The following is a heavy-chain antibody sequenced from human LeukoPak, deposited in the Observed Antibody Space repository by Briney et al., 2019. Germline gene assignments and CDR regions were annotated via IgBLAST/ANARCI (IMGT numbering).Heavy chain of an antibody. CDR2: ISYDGSNK. J-gene: IGHJ5*02. Sequence: GRSLRLSCAASGVTFSSYGMHWGRQAPGKGLEGVAVISYDGSNKYYADSVKGRFTISRDNSKNTLYLQMNSLRAEDTAVYYCAKDRGNIYSGWYKWFDPWGQGTLVTVSS. D-gene: IGHD6-19*01. V-gene: IGHV3-30*18. CDR3: AKDRGNIYSGWYKWFDP. CDR1: GVTFSSYG.